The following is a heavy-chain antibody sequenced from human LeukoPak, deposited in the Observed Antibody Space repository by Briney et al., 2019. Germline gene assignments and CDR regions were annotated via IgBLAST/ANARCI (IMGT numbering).Heavy chain of an antibody. Sequence: PGGSLRLSCAASGFSFSSYGLHWVRQAPGKGLEWVAFIRYDGSNKYYADSVKGRFTTSRDNSKNTLYLQMNSLRAEDTAVYYCAKDGETYYYGSGSYYGHFDYWGQGTLVAVS. CDR2: IRYDGSNK. D-gene: IGHD3-10*01. V-gene: IGHV3-30*02. CDR1: GFSFSSYG. CDR3: AKDGETYYYGSGSYYGHFDY. J-gene: IGHJ4*02.